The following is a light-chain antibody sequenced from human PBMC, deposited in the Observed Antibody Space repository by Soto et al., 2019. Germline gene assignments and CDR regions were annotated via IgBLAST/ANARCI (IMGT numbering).Light chain of an antibody. CDR2: EAS. CDR3: QQYNTYAPYT. J-gene: IGKJ2*01. V-gene: IGKV1-5*03. Sequence: DIQMTQSPSTLSASVGDRVTITCRASQSVTTWLAWYQQKPGKAPKVLVYEASSLQSGVPSRFRGSGSGTEFTLTIDSLQADDLATYYCQQYNTYAPYTFGQGTRLEIK. CDR1: QSVTTW.